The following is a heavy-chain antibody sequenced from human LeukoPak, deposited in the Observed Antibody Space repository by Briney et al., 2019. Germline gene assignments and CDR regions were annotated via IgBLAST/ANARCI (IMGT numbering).Heavy chain of an antibody. D-gene: IGHD5-24*01. CDR2: SRSKAAGYTT. J-gene: IGHJ4*02. CDR3: VRGYNGFDY. V-gene: IGHV3-72*01. Sequence: PGGSLSLSCAASGFTFSDHYMDWVRLAPRMGLEWVARSRSKAAGYTTEYGTSVRGRFTISRDVSKNSLYLQMNSLKIEDTAVYYCVRGYNGFDYWGQGTLVTVSS. CDR1: GFTFSDHY.